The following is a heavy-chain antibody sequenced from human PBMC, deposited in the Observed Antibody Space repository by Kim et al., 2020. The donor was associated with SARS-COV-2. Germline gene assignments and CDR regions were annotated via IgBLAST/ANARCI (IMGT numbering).Heavy chain of an antibody. D-gene: IGHD2-2*01. CDR3: AGDPGIVVVPAATNFDY. Sequence: ASVKVSCKASGYTFTGYYMHWVRQAPGQGLEWMGRINPNSGGTNYAQKFQGRVTMTRDTSISTAYMELSRLRSDDTAVYYCAGDPGIVVVPAATNFDYWGQGTLVTVSS. V-gene: IGHV1-2*06. J-gene: IGHJ4*02. CDR2: INPNSGGT. CDR1: GYTFTGYY.